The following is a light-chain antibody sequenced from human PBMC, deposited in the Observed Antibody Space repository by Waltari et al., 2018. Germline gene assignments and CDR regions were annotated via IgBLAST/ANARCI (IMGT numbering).Light chain of an antibody. Sequence: EIVMPLSPATVSVSPGESASLSCSASHNIIHNLAWYQQKPGQAPRHLIYQASPRATDIPTRFSGSGSGTEFTLTINSLQSEDFAVYYCLQYYNWPPLTFGGGTKLEIK. J-gene: IGKJ4*01. CDR1: HNIIHN. CDR3: LQYYNWPPLT. V-gene: IGKV3-15*01. CDR2: QAS.